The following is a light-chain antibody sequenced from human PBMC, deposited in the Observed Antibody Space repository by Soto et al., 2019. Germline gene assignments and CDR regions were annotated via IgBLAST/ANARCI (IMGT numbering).Light chain of an antibody. J-gene: IGKJ4*01. CDR1: QSVSSY. Sequence: SVLTQSAATLSLSPGERATLSCRASQSVSSYLAWYQQKPGQAPRLLIYDASNRATGIPARFSGSGSGTDFTLTISSLEPEDFAVYYCQQRSNWPLTFGGGTKVDIK. V-gene: IGKV3-11*01. CDR2: DAS. CDR3: QQRSNWPLT.